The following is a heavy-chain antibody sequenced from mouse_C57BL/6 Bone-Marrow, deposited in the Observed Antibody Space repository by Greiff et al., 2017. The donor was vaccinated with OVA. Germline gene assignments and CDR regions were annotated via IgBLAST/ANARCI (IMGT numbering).Heavy chain of an antibody. CDR3: AREDGNWFAY. Sequence: LQESGAELARPGASVTMSCKASGYTFTSYTMHWVKPRPGQGLEWIGYINPSSGYTKYNQKFKDKATLTADKSSSTAYMQLSSLTSEDAAVDYCAREDGNWFAYWGQGTRVTVSA. D-gene: IGHD2-1*01. CDR2: INPSSGYT. J-gene: IGHJ3*01. CDR1: GYTFTSYT. V-gene: IGHV1-4*01.